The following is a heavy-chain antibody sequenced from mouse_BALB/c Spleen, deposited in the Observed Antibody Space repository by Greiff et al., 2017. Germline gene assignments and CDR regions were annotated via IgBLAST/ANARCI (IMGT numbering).Heavy chain of an antibody. J-gene: IGHJ3*01. CDR1: GFTFSSYG. Sequence: EVMLVESGGGLVQPGGSLKLSCAASGFTFSSYGMSWVRQTPDKRLELVATINSNGGSTYYPDSVKGRFTISRDNAKNTLYLQMSSLTSEDTAMYYCARSTYGSSLAWFAYWGQGTLVTVSA. V-gene: IGHV5-6-3*01. D-gene: IGHD1-1*01. CDR3: ARSTYGSSLAWFAY. CDR2: INSNGGST.